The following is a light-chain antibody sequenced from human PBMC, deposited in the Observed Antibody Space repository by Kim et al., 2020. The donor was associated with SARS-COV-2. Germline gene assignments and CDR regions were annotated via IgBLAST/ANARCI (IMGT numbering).Light chain of an antibody. J-gene: IGLJ2*01. CDR1: CIGTNC. V-gene: IGLV3-21*04. CDR3: QVWDSSSDHRVV. Sequence: GKPARVTGGGSCIGTNCVHWYQQKPGQARVQVIHYNGDRPSGIPGRFSGSNSGNTATLASSRVEAGDEADYYCQVWDSSSDHRVVFGGETQLTVL. CDR2: YNG.